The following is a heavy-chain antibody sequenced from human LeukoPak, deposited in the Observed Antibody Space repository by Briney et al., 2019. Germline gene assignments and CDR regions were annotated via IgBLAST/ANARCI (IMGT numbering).Heavy chain of an antibody. D-gene: IGHD6-13*01. J-gene: IGHJ4*02. CDR3: AKAGYSSSWPLDY. V-gene: IGHV3-23*01. Sequence: PGGSLRLSCAVSVFTLTLDGMSWVPDAPGRGRVWGSALTDSGSTTYYAESSKGRFTISRDNSKNTLFLEMNSLRVEDTAGYYCAKAGYSSSWPLDYWGQGTQVTVSS. CDR1: VFTLTLDG. CDR2: LTDSGSTT.